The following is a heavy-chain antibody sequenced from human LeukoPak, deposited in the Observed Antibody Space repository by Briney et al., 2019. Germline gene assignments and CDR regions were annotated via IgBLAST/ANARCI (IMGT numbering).Heavy chain of an antibody. V-gene: IGHV3-23*01. CDR1: GFTFSSYA. D-gene: IGHD6-6*01. CDR3: AKRSFSSSGWFDP. J-gene: IGHJ5*02. CDR2: FSGNGGST. Sequence: GSLRLSCAASGFTFSSYAMSWVRQAPGKGLEWVSAFSGNGGSTYYADSVKGRFSISRDNSKNTLYLEMNSLRAEDTAVYYCAKRSFSSSGWFDPWGQGTLVTVSS.